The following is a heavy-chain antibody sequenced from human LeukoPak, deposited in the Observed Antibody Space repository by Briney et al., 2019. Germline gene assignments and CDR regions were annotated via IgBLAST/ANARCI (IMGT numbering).Heavy chain of an antibody. Sequence: SETLSLTCTVSGGSISSYYWSWVQQPPGKGLEWIGYIYYSGSTNYNPSLKSRVTISVDTSKNQFSLKLSSVTAADTAVYYCARELWDSSGAFDYWGQGTLVTVSS. CDR2: IYYSGST. CDR3: ARELWDSSGAFDY. CDR1: GGSISSYY. V-gene: IGHV4-59*01. J-gene: IGHJ4*02. D-gene: IGHD3-22*01.